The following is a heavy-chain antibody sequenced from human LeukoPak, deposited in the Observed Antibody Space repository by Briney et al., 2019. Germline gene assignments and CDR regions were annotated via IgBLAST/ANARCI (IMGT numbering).Heavy chain of an antibody. CDR1: GGSISGSY. CDR3: ARQGSGRAFDI. J-gene: IGHJ3*02. CDR2: IYYSGST. Sequence: SETLSLTCTVSGGSISGSYWSWIRQPPGKGLEWIGYIYYSGSTNYNPSLKSRVTISVDTSKNQFSLKLISVTAADTAVYFCARQGSGRAFDIWGQGTMVTVSS. V-gene: IGHV4-59*08.